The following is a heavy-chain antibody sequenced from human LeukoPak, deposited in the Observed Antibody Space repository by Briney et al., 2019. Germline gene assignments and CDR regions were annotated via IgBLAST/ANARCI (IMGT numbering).Heavy chain of an antibody. J-gene: IGHJ4*02. CDR1: GGSISSALYH. V-gene: IGHV4-39*07. D-gene: IGHD5-18*01. CDR2: VYYTGST. Sequence: SETLSLTCTVSGGSISSALYHWGWIRQPPGKNLEWLGSVYYTGSTHNNPSLKSRVTISVDTSKNQFSLKVSSVTAADTAVYYCARDGRGYSYGLDYWGQGTLVTVSS. CDR3: ARDGRGYSYGLDY.